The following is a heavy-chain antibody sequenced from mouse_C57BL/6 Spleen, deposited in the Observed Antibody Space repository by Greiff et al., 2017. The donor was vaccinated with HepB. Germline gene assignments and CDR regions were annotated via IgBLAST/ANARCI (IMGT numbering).Heavy chain of an antibody. Sequence: QVQLQQPGAELVKPGASVKLSCKASGYTFTSYWMHWVKQRPGQGLEWIGMIYPNSGSTNYNEKFKSKATLTVDKSSSTAYMQLSSLTSEDAAVYYCARRIHYDYPDFDYWGQGTTLTVSS. D-gene: IGHD2-4*01. V-gene: IGHV1-64*01. J-gene: IGHJ2*01. CDR3: ARRIHYDYPDFDY. CDR2: IYPNSGST. CDR1: GYTFTSYW.